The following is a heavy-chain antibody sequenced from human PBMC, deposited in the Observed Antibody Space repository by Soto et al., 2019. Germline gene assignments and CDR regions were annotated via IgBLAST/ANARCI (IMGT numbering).Heavy chain of an antibody. CDR2: INHSGTT. J-gene: IGHJ4*02. CDR3: AREGDYGDFYFDY. CDR1: GGSFSGYS. Sequence: ETLSLTCAVYGGSFSGYSWTWLRQPPGKGLEWIGEINHSGTTDYNPALKSRVTISVDTSKNQFSLKLSSVTAADTAVYYCAREGDYGDFYFDYWGQGTLVTVSS. V-gene: IGHV4-34*01. D-gene: IGHD4-17*01.